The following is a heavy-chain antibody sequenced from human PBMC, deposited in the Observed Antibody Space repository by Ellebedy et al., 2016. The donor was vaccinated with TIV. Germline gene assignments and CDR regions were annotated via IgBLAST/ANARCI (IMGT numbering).Heavy chain of an antibody. CDR3: ATTSWNVDFDY. J-gene: IGHJ4*02. D-gene: IGHD1-1*01. CDR2: IKQDGSEK. CDR1: GFTFSSDW. Sequence: GESLKISCAASGFTFSSDWMSWVRQAPGKGLEWVANIKQDGSEKYYLDSVKGRFTISRDNAKNSLYLQMNSLRAEDTAVYYCATTSWNVDFDYWGQGTLVTVSS. V-gene: IGHV3-7*01.